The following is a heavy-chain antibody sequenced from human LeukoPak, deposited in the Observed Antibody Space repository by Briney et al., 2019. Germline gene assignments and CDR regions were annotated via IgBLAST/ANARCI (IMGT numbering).Heavy chain of an antibody. V-gene: IGHV1-2*02. CDR2: INPNSGGT. CDR1: GYTFTSYD. J-gene: IGHJ4*02. Sequence: GASVKVSCKASGYTFTSYDINWVRQAPGQGLEWMGWINPNSGGTNYAQKFQGRVTMTRDTSISTAYMELSRLRSDDTAVYDCAREMDYYGSGSYSYYFDYWGQGTLVTVSS. CDR3: AREMDYYGSGSYSYYFDY. D-gene: IGHD3-10*01.